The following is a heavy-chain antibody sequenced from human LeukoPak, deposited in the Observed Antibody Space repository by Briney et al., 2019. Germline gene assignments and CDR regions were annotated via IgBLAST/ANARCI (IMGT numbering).Heavy chain of an antibody. Sequence: SVKVSCKASGGTFSSYAISCVRQAPGQGLEWMGGIIPIFGTANYAQKFQGRVTITADESTSTAYMELSSLRSEDTAVYYCARKLYDDGDYLRDAFDIWGQGTMVTVSS. V-gene: IGHV1-69*13. CDR2: IIPIFGTA. D-gene: IGHD4-17*01. CDR3: ARKLYDDGDYLRDAFDI. J-gene: IGHJ3*02. CDR1: GGTFSSYA.